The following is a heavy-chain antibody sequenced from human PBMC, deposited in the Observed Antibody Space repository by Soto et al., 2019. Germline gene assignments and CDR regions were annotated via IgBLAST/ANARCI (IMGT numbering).Heavy chain of an antibody. Sequence: QVHLVQSGAEVKKPGASVKVSCKASGYTFTSYGITWVRQAPGQGLEWMGWISAHNGNTDYAQQLQGRVIETRDTSTSTAYMELRSLRSDDTAVYYCARGRYGDYWGQGALVTVSS. V-gene: IGHV1-18*01. CDR2: ISAHNGNT. CDR1: GYTFTSYG. CDR3: ARGRYGDY. J-gene: IGHJ4*02. D-gene: IGHD1-1*01.